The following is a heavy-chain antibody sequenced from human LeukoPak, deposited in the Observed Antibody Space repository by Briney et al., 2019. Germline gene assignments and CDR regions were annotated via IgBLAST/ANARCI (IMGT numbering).Heavy chain of an antibody. CDR1: GYTFTSYG. D-gene: IGHD6-13*01. CDR2: ISAYNGNT. CDR3: AKWDSSWDAECFQH. V-gene: IGHV1-18*04. J-gene: IGHJ1*01. Sequence: ASVKVSCKASGYTFTSYGISWVRQAPGHGLEWMGWISAYNGNTNYAQKLQGRVTMTTDTSTSTAYMELRSLRSDDTAVYYRAKWDSSWDAECFQHWGQGTLVTVSS.